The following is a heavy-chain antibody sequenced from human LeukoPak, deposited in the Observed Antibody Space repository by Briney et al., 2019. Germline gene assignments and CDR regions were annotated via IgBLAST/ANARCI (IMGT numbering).Heavy chain of an antibody. D-gene: IGHD5-12*01. CDR3: TTDGRGSGYDGYYYHYYMDV. CDR2: IKSKIHGGTI. V-gene: IGHV3-15*01. CDR1: GFTFDKAW. J-gene: IGHJ6*03. Sequence: GGSLRLSCAASGFTFDKAWMTWVRQAPGKGLEWVGRIKSKIHGGTIDYAAPVKGRFTISRDDSKNTLYLQMNSLKTEDTAVYYCTTDGRGSGYDGYYYHYYMDVWGKGTTVTVSS.